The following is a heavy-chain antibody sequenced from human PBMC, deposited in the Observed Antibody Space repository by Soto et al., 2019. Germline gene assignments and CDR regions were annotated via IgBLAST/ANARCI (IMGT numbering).Heavy chain of an antibody. V-gene: IGHV4-39*07. CDR1: GGSISSSSYY. CDR3: ARGRLVTAVNFDY. CDR2: IFYSGST. J-gene: IGHJ4*02. D-gene: IGHD2-2*01. Sequence: SETLSLTCTVSGGSISSSSYYWGWIRQPPGKGLEWIGSIFYSGSTYYNPSLKSRVTISVDTSKNQFSLKVNSVTAADTAVYYCARGRLVTAVNFDYWGQGALVTVSS.